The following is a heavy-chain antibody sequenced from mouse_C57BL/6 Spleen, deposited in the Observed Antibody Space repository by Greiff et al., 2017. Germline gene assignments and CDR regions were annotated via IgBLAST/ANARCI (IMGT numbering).Heavy chain of an antibody. CDR1: GYAFSSYW. D-gene: IGHD1-1*01. J-gene: IGHJ1*03. Sequence: QVQLQQSGAELVKPGASVKISCKASGYAFSSYWMNWVKQRPGKGLEWIGQIYPGDGDTNYNGKFKGKATLTADKSSSTAYMQLSSLTSEDSAVYYCARPVVATRYFDVWGTGTTVTVSS. CDR3: ARPVVATRYFDV. V-gene: IGHV1-80*01. CDR2: IYPGDGDT.